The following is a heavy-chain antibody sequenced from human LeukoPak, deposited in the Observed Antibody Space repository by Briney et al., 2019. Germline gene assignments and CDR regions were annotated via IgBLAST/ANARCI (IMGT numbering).Heavy chain of an antibody. Sequence: PGRSLRLSCAASGFTFSNAWMSWVRQAPGKGLEWVGRIKSKTDGGTTDYAAPVKGRFTISRDDSKNTLYLQMNSLKTEDTAVYYCTTDRRVVAQGIDYWGQGTLVTVSS. CDR1: GFTFSNAW. V-gene: IGHV3-15*01. J-gene: IGHJ4*02. D-gene: IGHD2-21*01. CDR2: IKSKTDGGTT. CDR3: TTDRRVVAQGIDY.